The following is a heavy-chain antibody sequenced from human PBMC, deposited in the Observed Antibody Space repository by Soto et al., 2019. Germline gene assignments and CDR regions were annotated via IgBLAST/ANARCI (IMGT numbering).Heavy chain of an antibody. CDR1: GGSISSSSYY. J-gene: IGHJ4*02. Sequence: QLLESGPGLVKPSETLSLTCTVSGGSISSSSYYWGWIRQPPGKGLEWIGSIYYSGSTYYNPSLKSRVTISVDTSKNQFSLKLSSVTAADTAVYYCARHDYGDYEEYYFDYWGQGTLVTVSS. V-gene: IGHV4-39*01. D-gene: IGHD4-17*01. CDR3: ARHDYGDYEEYYFDY. CDR2: IYYSGST.